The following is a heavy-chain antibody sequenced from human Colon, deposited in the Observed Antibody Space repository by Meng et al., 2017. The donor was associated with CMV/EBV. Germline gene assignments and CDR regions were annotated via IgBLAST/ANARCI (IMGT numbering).Heavy chain of an antibody. CDR1: GGSVRSYYYP. CDR3: VGLMVGNGGRGH. Sequence: FSGGSVRSYYYPLNWIRQSPGKGLGLICQTVYGESLNYNPSLASRLSISIDTSKNQFSLNLNSVTAADTAVYYCVGLMVGNGGRGHWGQGTLVTVSS. J-gene: IGHJ4*02. D-gene: IGHD2-8*01. V-gene: IGHV4-61*01. CDR2: TVYGESL.